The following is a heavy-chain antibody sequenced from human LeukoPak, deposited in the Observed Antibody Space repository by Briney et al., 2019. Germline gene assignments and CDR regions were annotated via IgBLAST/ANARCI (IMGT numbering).Heavy chain of an antibody. D-gene: IGHD1-26*01. J-gene: IGHJ3*02. CDR1: GYTFTSYY. Sequence: GASVKVSCKASGYTFTSYYMHWVRQAPGQGLEWMGWINPNSGGTNYAQKFQGWVTMTRDTSISTAYMELSRLRSDDTAVYYCARRGVGAPDSAFDIWGQGTMVTVSS. CDR2: INPNSGGT. CDR3: ARRGVGAPDSAFDI. V-gene: IGHV1-2*04.